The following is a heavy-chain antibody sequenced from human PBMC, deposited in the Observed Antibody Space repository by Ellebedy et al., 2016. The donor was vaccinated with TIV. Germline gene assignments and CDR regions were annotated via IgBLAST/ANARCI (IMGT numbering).Heavy chain of an antibody. Sequence: PGGSLRLSCAASGFTFSSYAMSWVRQAPGKGLEWVSGITDSGTGTYYADSVKGRFTISRDNSKNTLYLQMNSLRAEDTAVYYCARDLGGMEDYWGQGTLVTVSS. D-gene: IGHD3-16*01. J-gene: IGHJ4*02. V-gene: IGHV3-23*01. CDR3: ARDLGGMEDY. CDR1: GFTFSSYA. CDR2: ITDSGTGT.